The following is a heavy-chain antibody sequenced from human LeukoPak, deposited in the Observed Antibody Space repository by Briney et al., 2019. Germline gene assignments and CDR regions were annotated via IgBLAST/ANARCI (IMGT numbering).Heavy chain of an antibody. CDR3: AKTNGGIDY. Sequence: PGSSLRLSCAASGFTFSSYGMHWVRQAPGKGLEWVAVISYDGSNKYYADSVKGRFTISRDNSKNTLYLQMNSLRAEDTAVYYCAKTNGGIDYWGQGTLVTVSS. D-gene: IGHD4-23*01. CDR2: ISYDGSNK. J-gene: IGHJ4*02. CDR1: GFTFSSYG. V-gene: IGHV3-30*18.